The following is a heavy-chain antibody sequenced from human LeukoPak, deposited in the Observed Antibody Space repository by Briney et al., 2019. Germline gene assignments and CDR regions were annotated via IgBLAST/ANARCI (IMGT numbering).Heavy chain of an antibody. CDR2: INHSGST. CDR1: GGSFSGYY. CDR3: ARASDSSGYYFPFQH. D-gene: IGHD3-22*01. Sequence: SETLSLTCAVYGGSFSGYYWSWIRQPPGKGLEWIGEINHSGSTNYNPSLKSRVTISVDRSKNQFSLKLSSVTAADTAVYYCARASDSSGYYFPFQHWGQGTLVTVSS. V-gene: IGHV4-34*01. J-gene: IGHJ1*01.